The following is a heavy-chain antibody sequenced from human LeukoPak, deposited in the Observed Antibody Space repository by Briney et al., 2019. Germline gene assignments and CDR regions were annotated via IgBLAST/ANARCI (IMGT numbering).Heavy chain of an antibody. CDR2: IIAIFGTA. CDR3: ARVYPHNWNDAGDYFDY. CDR1: GGTFSSYA. D-gene: IGHD1-1*01. V-gene: IGHV1-69*13. J-gene: IGHJ4*02. Sequence: SVKVSCKASGGTFSSYAVSWVRQAPGQGLEWMGGIIAIFGTANYAQKFQGRVTITADESTSTAYMELSSLRSEDTAVYYCARVYPHNWNDAGDYFDYWGQGTLVTVSS.